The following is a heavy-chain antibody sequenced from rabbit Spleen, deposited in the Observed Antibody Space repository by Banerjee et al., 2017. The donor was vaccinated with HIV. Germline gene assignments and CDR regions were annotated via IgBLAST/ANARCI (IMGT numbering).Heavy chain of an antibody. Sequence: VESVGGLVKPGESLILTCTASGFSFSSSDYMCWVRQAPGKGLEWIGCIDIGSGGTYYATWAKGRGPCSKTSSTTVTLQMTSLTVADTATYFCARDTGSSFSSYGMDRWGQGTLSPS. CDR3: ARDTGSSFSSYGMDR. D-gene: IGHD8-1*01. CDR2: IDIGSGGT. V-gene: IGHV1S40*01. J-gene: IGHJ3*01. CDR1: GFSFSSSDY.